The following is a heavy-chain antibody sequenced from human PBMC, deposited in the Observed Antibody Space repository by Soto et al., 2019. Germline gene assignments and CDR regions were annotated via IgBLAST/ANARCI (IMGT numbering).Heavy chain of an antibody. Sequence: QVQLQESGPGLVKPSQTLSLTCTVSGASISSGAYYWSWIRQQPGKGLEWAGYIYYTGNSYYNPSLKSRISMSIDTSNNQFSLRLSSVTAADTAVYYCAAGSGTHYSVATGFDFWGLGTLVTVSP. CDR3: AAGSGTHYSVATGFDF. CDR2: IYYTGNS. J-gene: IGHJ4*02. V-gene: IGHV4-31*03. CDR1: GASISSGAYY. D-gene: IGHD3-10*01.